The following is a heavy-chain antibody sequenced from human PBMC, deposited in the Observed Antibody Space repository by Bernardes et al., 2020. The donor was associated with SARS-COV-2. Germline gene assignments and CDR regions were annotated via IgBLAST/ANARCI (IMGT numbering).Heavy chain of an antibody. D-gene: IGHD5-12*01. CDR1: GFTFRSYD. V-gene: IGHV3-23*01. J-gene: IGHJ4*02. Sequence: GSLRFSCAASGFTFRSYDMTWVRQVPGKGLEWVSTISGSGGSLYFADSVKGRFTISRDNSKNTVYLQMNTLRAEDTAVYYCVKGGDDGNSPYYFDYWGQGTLVTVSS. CDR2: ISGSGGSL. CDR3: VKGGDDGNSPYYFDY.